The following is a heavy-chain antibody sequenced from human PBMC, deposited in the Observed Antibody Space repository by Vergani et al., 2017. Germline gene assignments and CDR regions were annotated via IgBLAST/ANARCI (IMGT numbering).Heavy chain of an antibody. CDR1: GYTFTGYY. J-gene: IGHJ5*02. CDR3: ARVVGLAWSDP. Sequence: QVQLVQSGAEVKKPGASVKVSCKASGYTFTGYYMHWVRQAPGKGLEWMGWINTNTGNPTYAQGFTGRFVFSLDTSVSTAYLQISSLKAEDTAVYYCARVVGLAWSDPWGQGTLVTVSS. CDR2: INTNTGNP. V-gene: IGHV7-4-1*02.